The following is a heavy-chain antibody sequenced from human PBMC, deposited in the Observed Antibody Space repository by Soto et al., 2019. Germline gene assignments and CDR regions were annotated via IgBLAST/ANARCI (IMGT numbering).Heavy chain of an antibody. CDR2: INHSGST. V-gene: IGHV4-34*01. J-gene: IGHJ4*02. CDR1: GGSFSGYY. CDR3: ARGLGYCSSTSCHAPDY. Sequence: QVQLQQWGAGLLKPSETLSLTCAVYGGSFSGYYWSWIRQPPGKGLEWIGEINHSGSTNYNPSLKSRVTISVYTSKNQCSLQLSSVTAADTAVYYCARGLGYCSSTSCHAPDYWGQGTLVTVSS. D-gene: IGHD2-2*01.